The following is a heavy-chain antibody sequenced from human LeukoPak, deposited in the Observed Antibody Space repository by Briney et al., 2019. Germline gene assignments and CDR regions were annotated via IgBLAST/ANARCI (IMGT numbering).Heavy chain of an antibody. CDR3: ARHRSDTGGKKGVKWFDP. CDR2: IYFSGST. V-gene: IGHV4-59*01. D-gene: IGHD4-23*01. J-gene: IGHJ5*02. CDR1: GGSINNYY. Sequence: SETLSLTCSVCGGSINNYYWSWIRQPPGKALEWLANIYFSGSTDYNSSLKSRLTISVDTFKNQLSLNLQSVTAADTAMYYCARHRSDTGGKKGVKWFDPWGQGTLVSVSS.